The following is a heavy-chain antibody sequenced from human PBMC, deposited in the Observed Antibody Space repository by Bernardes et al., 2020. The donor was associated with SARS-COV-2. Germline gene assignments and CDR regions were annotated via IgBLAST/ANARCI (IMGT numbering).Heavy chain of an antibody. J-gene: IGHJ6*02. CDR3: ARGDLGYGDYVGDYYYYGMDV. CDR1: GGSFSGYY. Sequence: SETLSLTCAVYGGSFSGYYWSWIRQPPGKGLEWIGEINHSGSTNYNPSLKSRVTISVETSKNQFSLKLSSVTAADTAVYYCARGDLGYGDYVGDYYYYGMDVWGQGTTVTVSS. V-gene: IGHV4-34*01. CDR2: INHSGST. D-gene: IGHD4-17*01.